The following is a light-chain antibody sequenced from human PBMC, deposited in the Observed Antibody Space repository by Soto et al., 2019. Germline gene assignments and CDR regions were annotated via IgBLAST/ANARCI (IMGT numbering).Light chain of an antibody. CDR2: EVI. CDR3: CSYTSTYTLV. J-gene: IGLJ3*02. CDR1: RSDVGRYNY. Sequence: QSALTQPASVSGSPGQSITISCTGTRSDVGRYNYVSWYQHHPGKAPKLLIFEVIDRPSGVSDRFSGSKSGNTASLTISGLQPEDEADYYCCSYTSTYTLVFGGGTKLTVL. V-gene: IGLV2-14*01.